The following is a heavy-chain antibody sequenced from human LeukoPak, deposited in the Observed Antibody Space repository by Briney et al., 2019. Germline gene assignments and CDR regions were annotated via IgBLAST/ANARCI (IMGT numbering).Heavy chain of an antibody. CDR3: ARDYCTNGVCYLFPVLNWFDP. Sequence: SETLSLTCSVSGGFISRSSYFWGLIRQPPGKGLEWIGEINHSGSTNYNPSLKSRVTISVDTSKNQFSLKLSSVTAADTAVYYCARDYCTNGVCYLFPVLNWFDPWGQGTLVTVSS. J-gene: IGHJ5*02. CDR2: INHSGST. CDR1: GGFISRSSYF. D-gene: IGHD2-8*01. V-gene: IGHV4-39*02.